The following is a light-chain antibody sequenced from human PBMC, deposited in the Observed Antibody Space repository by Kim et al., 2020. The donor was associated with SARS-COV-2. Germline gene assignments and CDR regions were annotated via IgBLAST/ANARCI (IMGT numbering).Light chain of an antibody. V-gene: IGLV2-8*01. CDR3: SSYAGRQNLV. CDR1: SSDIGGYNF. Sequence: GQSVTISCTGTSSDIGGYNFVAWYQQHPGKAPKVMIYEVNKRPSGVPDRFSGSKSSNTASLTVSGLQAEDEADYYCSSYAGRQNLVFGGGTKVTVL. CDR2: EVN. J-gene: IGLJ2*01.